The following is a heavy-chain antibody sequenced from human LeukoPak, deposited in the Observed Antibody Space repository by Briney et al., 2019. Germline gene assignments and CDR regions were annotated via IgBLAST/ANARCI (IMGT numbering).Heavy chain of an antibody. CDR2: IYYSGST. J-gene: IGHJ4*02. Sequence: SETLSLTCTVSGGFISSYYWSWIRQPPGKGLEWIGYIYYSGSTNYNPSLKSRVTISVDTSKNQFSLKLSSVTAADTAVYYCARGPPVYPYYDILTGYYNASWMNLPDYWGQGTLVTVSS. CDR3: ARGPPVYPYYDILTGYYNASWMNLPDY. CDR1: GGFISSYY. D-gene: IGHD3-9*01. V-gene: IGHV4-59*12.